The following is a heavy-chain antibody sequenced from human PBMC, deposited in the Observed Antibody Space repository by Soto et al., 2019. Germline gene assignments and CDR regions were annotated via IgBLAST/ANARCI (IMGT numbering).Heavy chain of an antibody. CDR2: IYYSGST. CDR1: GGSISSYY. V-gene: IGHV4-59*01. CDR3: ARGNSSSSWCFDY. D-gene: IGHD6-6*01. Sequence: PSETLSLTCTVSGGSISSYYWSWIRQPPGKGLEWIGYIYYSGSTNYNPSLKSRVTISVDTSKNQFSLKLSSVTAADTAVYYCARGNSSSSWCFDYWGQGTLVTASS. J-gene: IGHJ4*02.